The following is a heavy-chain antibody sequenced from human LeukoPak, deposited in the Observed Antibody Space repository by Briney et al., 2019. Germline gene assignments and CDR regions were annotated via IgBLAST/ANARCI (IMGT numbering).Heavy chain of an antibody. CDR3: ARHAVAVADPYFVY. CDR1: GGSISSYY. V-gene: IGHV4-59*08. Sequence: SETLSLTCTVSGGSISSYYWSWIRQPPGKGLEWIGYIYYSGSTNYNPSLKSRVTISVDTSKNQFSLKLSSVTAADTAVYYCARHAVAVADPYFVYWGQGTLVTVSS. J-gene: IGHJ4*02. CDR2: IYYSGST. D-gene: IGHD6-19*01.